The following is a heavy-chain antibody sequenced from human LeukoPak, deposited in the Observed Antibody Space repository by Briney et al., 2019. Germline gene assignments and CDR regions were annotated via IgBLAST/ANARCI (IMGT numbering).Heavy chain of an antibody. D-gene: IGHD3-3*02. V-gene: IGHV3-9*01. Sequence: GRSLRLSCAASGFTFGNYAMHWVRQAPGKSLEWVSGITWNSGSIGYADSVKGRFTISRDNAKNSLYLQMNSLRAEDTAVYYCAKDIEALSYYYYGMDVWGQGTTVTVSS. CDR1: GFTFGNYA. J-gene: IGHJ6*02. CDR2: ITWNSGSI. CDR3: AKDIEALSYYYYGMDV.